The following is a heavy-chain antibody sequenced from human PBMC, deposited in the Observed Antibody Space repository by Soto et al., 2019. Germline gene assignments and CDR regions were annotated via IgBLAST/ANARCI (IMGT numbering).Heavy chain of an antibody. Sequence: PSETLSLTCSVSDGSINSYYWTWIRQPPGKRLEWIGYIYYTGSTNYNPSLNNRVTISLDTSKNQVSLTLTSVTAADAAVYYCAALGTVYRAVDHWGQGTLVTVS. CDR1: DGSINSYY. V-gene: IGHV4-59*01. CDR2: IYYTGST. J-gene: IGHJ4*02. CDR3: AALGTVYRAVDH. D-gene: IGHD2-8*01.